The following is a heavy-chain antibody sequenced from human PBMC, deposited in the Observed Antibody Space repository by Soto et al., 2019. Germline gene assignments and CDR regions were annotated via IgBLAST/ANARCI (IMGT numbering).Heavy chain of an antibody. Sequence: QVQLVQSGAEVKKPGASVKVSCKASGYTFTSYGISWVRQAPGQGLEWMGWISAYNGNTNYAQKLQGRVTMTTDTSKCSAYMELRGLRSDDTAVYYCAIPFIWGSYRFDAFDIWGQGTMVNVCS. CDR2: ISAYNGNT. D-gene: IGHD3-16*02. CDR3: AIPFIWGSYRFDAFDI. V-gene: IGHV1-18*01. J-gene: IGHJ3*02. CDR1: GYTFTSYG.